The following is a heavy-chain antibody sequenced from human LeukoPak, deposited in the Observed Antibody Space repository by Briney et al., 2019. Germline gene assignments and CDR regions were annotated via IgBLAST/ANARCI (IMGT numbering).Heavy chain of an antibody. CDR3: ARLIAAAAYNWFDP. CDR1: GGSISSYY. CDR2: IYTSGST. J-gene: IGHJ5*02. D-gene: IGHD6-13*01. V-gene: IGHV4-4*07. Sequence: SETLSLTYTVSGGSISSYYWSWIRQPAGKGLEWIGRIYTSGSTNYNPSLKSRVTMSVDTSKNQFSLKLSSVTAADTAVYYCARLIAAAAYNWFDPWGQGTLVTVSS.